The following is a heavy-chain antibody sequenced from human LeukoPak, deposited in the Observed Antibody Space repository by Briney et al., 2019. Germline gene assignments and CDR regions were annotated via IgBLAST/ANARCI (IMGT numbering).Heavy chain of an antibody. CDR3: ARGASARQDY. V-gene: IGHV3-74*01. D-gene: IGHD2-2*01. CDR2: IYIDGSST. J-gene: IGHJ4*02. CDR1: GFTFSTYW. Sequence: GGSLRLSCAASGFTFSTYWMHWVRQAPGEGLVWVSRIYIDGSSTNYADSVKGRFTMSRDNAKNTLYLQMNSLTAEDTAVYYCARGASARQDYWGQGTLVTVSS.